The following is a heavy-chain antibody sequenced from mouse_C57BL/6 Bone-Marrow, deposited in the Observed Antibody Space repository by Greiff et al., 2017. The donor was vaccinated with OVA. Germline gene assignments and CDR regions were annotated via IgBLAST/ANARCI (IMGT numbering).Heavy chain of an antibody. Sequence: QVQLQQPGTELVKPGASVKLSCKASGYTFTSYWMHWVKQRPGQGLEWIGYINPSNGGTNYNEKFKSKATLTVDKSSSTVYMQLSSLTSEDTAVYYCARDYYGSSYGFAYWGQGTLVTVSA. V-gene: IGHV1-53*01. CDR2: INPSNGGT. J-gene: IGHJ3*01. CDR3: ARDYYGSSYGFAY. CDR1: GYTFTSYW. D-gene: IGHD1-1*01.